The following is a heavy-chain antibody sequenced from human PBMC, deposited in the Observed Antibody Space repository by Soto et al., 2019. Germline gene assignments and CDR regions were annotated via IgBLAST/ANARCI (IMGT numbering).Heavy chain of an antibody. Sequence: QVQLVQSGAEVKKPGASVKVSCKASGYTFTSYGISWVRQAPGQGLEWMGWINSYNGNTNYAQKLQGRVTMTTGASTSTSYMELRSLRSDDTAVYYCAREAVAGIWFDPWGQGTLVTVSS. J-gene: IGHJ5*02. D-gene: IGHD6-19*01. CDR3: AREAVAGIWFDP. V-gene: IGHV1-18*01. CDR1: GYTFTSYG. CDR2: INSYNGNT.